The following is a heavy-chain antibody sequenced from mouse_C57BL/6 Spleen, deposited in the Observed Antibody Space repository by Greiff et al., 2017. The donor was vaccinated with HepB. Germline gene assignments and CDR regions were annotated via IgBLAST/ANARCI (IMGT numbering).Heavy chain of an antibody. J-gene: IGHJ4*01. CDR2: INPNYGTT. D-gene: IGHD1-1*01. CDR3: ARGYYGSSSYAMDY. Sequence: LVESGPELVKPGASVKISCKASGYSFTDYNMNWVKQSNGKSLEWIGVINPNYGTTSYNQKFKGKATLTVDQSSSTAYMQLNSLTSEDSAVYYCARGYYGSSSYAMDYWGQGTSVTVSS. V-gene: IGHV1-39*01. CDR1: GYSFTDYN.